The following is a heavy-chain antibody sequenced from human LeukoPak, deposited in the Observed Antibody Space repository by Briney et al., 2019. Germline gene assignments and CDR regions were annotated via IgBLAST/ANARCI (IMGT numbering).Heavy chain of an antibody. D-gene: IGHD3-10*01. CDR1: GFTFSSYS. V-gene: IGHV3-48*02. J-gene: IGHJ4*02. CDR2: ISSSGSTI. Sequence: GGSLRLSCAASGFTFSSYSMNWVRQAPGKGLEWVSDISSSGSTIYFADSVKGRFTIPRDNAKNSLYLQMNSLRDEDTAVYYCARLEYYYVSGSYYKLFDYWGQGTLVTVSS. CDR3: ARLEYYYVSGSYYKLFDY.